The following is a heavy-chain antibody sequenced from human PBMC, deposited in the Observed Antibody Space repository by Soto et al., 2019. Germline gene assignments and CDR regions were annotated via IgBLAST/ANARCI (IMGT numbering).Heavy chain of an antibody. Sequence: ASVKVSCKASGYTFTGYYMHWVRHAPGQGLEWMGWINPNSGGTNYAQKFQGRVTMTRDTSISTAYMELSRLRSDDTAVYYCARGPLPGYSSGWYGWFDPWREVT. D-gene: IGHD6-19*01. CDR2: INPNSGGT. V-gene: IGHV1-2*02. CDR1: GYTFTGYY. CDR3: ARGPLPGYSSGWYGWFDP. J-gene: IGHJ5*02.